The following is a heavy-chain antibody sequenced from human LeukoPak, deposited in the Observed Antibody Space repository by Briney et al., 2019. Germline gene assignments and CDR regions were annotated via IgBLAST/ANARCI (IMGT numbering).Heavy chain of an antibody. CDR1: GFTFSSYG. J-gene: IGHJ4*02. CDR2: ISYDVGKK. V-gene: IGHV3-30*18. CDR3: AKRGGGSRPFDY. Sequence: GGSLRLSCAASGFTFSSYGMHWVRQAPGKGLEWVAVISYDVGKKYYADSVKGRFTISRDNSKNTLYLQMNSLRAEDTAVYYCAKRGGGSRPFDYWGQGTLVTVSS. D-gene: IGHD2-15*01.